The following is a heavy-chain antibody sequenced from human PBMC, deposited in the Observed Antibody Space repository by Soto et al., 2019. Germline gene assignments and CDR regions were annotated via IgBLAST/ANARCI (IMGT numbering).Heavy chain of an antibody. CDR1: GYTFTSYA. CDR2: INAGNGNT. CDR3: ARGLSPYYFDY. J-gene: IGHJ4*02. Sequence: QVQLVQSGAEVKKPGASVKVSCKASGYTFTSYAMHWVRQAPGQRLEWMGWINAGNGNTKYSQKFQGRVTITRDTSASTAYVERSSLRSEDTAVYYCARGLSPYYFDYWGQGTLVTVSS. V-gene: IGHV1-3*01.